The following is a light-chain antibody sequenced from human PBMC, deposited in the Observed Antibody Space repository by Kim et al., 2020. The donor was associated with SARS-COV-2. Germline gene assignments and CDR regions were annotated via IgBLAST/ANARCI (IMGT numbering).Light chain of an antibody. CDR2: LNSDGSR. CDR3: QAWGTGGV. V-gene: IGLV4-69*01. CDR1: SGHSSSA. Sequence: GASVNLTCTLSSGHSSSAIEWQLQQPQTGTRYLMQLNSDGSRSKGVGDPYRVSGSSSWAERYLTISRPQAEDESDYYCQAWGTGGVFGGGTQLTVL. J-gene: IGLJ3*02.